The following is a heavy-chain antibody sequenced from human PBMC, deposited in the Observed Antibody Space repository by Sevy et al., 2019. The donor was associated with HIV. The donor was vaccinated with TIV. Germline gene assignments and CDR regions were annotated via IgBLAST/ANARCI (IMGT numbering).Heavy chain of an antibody. Sequence: ASVKVSCKASGYTFTGYYMRWVRQAPGQGLEWMGWINPNSGGTNYAQKFQGRVTMTRDTSISTAYMELSRLRSDDTAVYYCARDSRVSYYDSSGYLSDAFDIWGQGTMVTVSS. V-gene: IGHV1-2*02. CDR3: ARDSRVSYYDSSGYLSDAFDI. CDR2: INPNSGGT. D-gene: IGHD3-22*01. CDR1: GYTFTGYY. J-gene: IGHJ3*02.